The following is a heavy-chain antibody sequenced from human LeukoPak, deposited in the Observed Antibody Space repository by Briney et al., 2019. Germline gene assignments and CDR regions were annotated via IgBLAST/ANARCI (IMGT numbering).Heavy chain of an antibody. CDR3: AKGSDYYDRSGYSH. Sequence: PGGALRLSCAESGFTFSRNGMHWVRQAPGEGLEWVSFIWYDGNNKYYADSVKGRFTISRDNSKNTLYLQMNTLRAEDTSVYYCAKGSDYYDRSGYSHWGQGTLVTVSS. V-gene: IGHV3-30*02. CDR1: GFTFSRNG. J-gene: IGHJ4*02. D-gene: IGHD3-22*01. CDR2: IWYDGNNK.